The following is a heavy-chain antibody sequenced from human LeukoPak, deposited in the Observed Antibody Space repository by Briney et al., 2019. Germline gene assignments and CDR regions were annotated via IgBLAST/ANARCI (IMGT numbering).Heavy chain of an antibody. CDR3: ATASSGSYDY. CDR1: GGFISSYY. J-gene: IGHJ4*02. CDR2: IYYSGST. D-gene: IGHD1-26*01. Sequence: SETLSLTCTVSGGFISSYYWSWIRQPPGKGLEWIGYIYYSGSTNYNPSLKSRVTISVDTSKNQFSLKLSSVTAADTAVYYCATASSGSYDYWGQGTLVTVSS. V-gene: IGHV4-59*01.